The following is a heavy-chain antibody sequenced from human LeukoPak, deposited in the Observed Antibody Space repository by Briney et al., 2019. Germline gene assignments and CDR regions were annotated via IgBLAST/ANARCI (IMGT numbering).Heavy chain of an antibody. D-gene: IGHD6-19*01. CDR2: IIPIFGTA. Sequence: SVKVSCKASGGTFISYAISWVRQAPGQGLEWMGGIIPIFGTANYAQKFQGRVTITADESTSTAYMELRSLRSDDTAVYYCARDPHVGYSSGWSDYWGQGTLVTVSS. V-gene: IGHV1-69*13. CDR1: GGTFISYA. J-gene: IGHJ4*02. CDR3: ARDPHVGYSSGWSDY.